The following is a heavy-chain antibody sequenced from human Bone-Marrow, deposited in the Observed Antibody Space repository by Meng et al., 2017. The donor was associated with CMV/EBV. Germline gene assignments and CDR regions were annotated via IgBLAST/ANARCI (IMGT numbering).Heavy chain of an antibody. CDR2: ISYDGSNK. CDR1: GFTFSSYA. J-gene: IGHJ6*02. Sequence: GESLKISCAASGFTFSSYAMHWVRQAPGKGLEWVAVISYDGSNKYYADSVKGRFTISRDNAKNSLHLQMNSLRAEDTAVYYCARDLIHDFWSGYGYYYGMDVWGRGTTVTVSS. V-gene: IGHV3-30*04. D-gene: IGHD3-3*01. CDR3: ARDLIHDFWSGYGYYYGMDV.